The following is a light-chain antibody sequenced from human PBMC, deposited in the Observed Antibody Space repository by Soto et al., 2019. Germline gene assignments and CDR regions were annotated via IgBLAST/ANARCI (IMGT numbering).Light chain of an antibody. CDR1: QRMSAW. J-gene: IGKJ1*01. V-gene: IGKV1-5*01. Sequence: DIQMTQSPTTLSASVGDRVIITCRASQRMSAWLAWYQQKPGKAPKLLIYDASSLENGVPSRFSGSGSGTEFTLTISSLQPDDFATYYCQQYDTYPWTFGQWTKVDIK. CDR3: QQYDTYPWT. CDR2: DAS.